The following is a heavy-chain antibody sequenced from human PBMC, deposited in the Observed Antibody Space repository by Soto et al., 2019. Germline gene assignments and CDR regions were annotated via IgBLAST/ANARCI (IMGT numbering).Heavy chain of an antibody. CDR1: GGTFSRYT. CDR3: ATPPVVPAAMATDAFDI. CDR2: IIPILGIA. J-gene: IGHJ3*02. V-gene: IGHV1-69*02. Sequence: SVTVSCKASGGTFSRYTISWVRQTPGQGLEWMGRIIPILGIANYAQKFQGRVTITADKSTSTAYMELSSLRSEDTAVYYCATPPVVPAAMATDAFDIWGQGTLVTVSS. D-gene: IGHD2-2*01.